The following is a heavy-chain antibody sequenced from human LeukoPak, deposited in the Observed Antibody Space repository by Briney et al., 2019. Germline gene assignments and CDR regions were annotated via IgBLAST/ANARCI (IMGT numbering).Heavy chain of an antibody. Sequence: ASVKVSCKASGYTFTSYGISWVRQAPGQGLEWMGWISAYNGNTNYAQKLQGRVTMTTDTSTSTAYMELRSLRSDDTAVYYCARDFYYDSSGYSDYWGQGTLVTVSS. D-gene: IGHD3-22*01. V-gene: IGHV1-18*01. CDR1: GYTFTSYG. CDR2: ISAYNGNT. CDR3: ARDFYYDSSGYSDY. J-gene: IGHJ4*02.